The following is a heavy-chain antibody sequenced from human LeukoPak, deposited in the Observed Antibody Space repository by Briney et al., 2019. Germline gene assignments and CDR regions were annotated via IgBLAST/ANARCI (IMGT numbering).Heavy chain of an antibody. J-gene: IGHJ2*01. V-gene: IGHV3-30*01. Sequence: GGSLRLSCAASGFTFNSYAMHWVRQAPGKRLERVALISYDGTKKYFADSVKGRFTISRDNSMKTLDLQMNTLSADDTAIHYCARSPYLGSGYFDLWGRGTLVTVSS. D-gene: IGHD1-26*01. CDR1: GFTFNSYA. CDR2: ISYDGTKK. CDR3: ARSPYLGSGYFDL.